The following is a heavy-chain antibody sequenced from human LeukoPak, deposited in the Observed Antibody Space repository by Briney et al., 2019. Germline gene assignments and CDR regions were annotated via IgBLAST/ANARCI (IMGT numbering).Heavy chain of an antibody. Sequence: KPSQTLSLTCTVSGGSISSGSYYWSWIRQPPGKGLEWIGYIYYSGSTNYNPSLKSRVTISVDTSKNQFSLKLSSVTAADTAVYYCARDVGYSGYLDYWGQGTLVTVSS. CDR3: ARDVGYSGYLDY. V-gene: IGHV4-61*01. CDR1: GGSISSGSYY. CDR2: IYYSGST. D-gene: IGHD5-12*01. J-gene: IGHJ4*02.